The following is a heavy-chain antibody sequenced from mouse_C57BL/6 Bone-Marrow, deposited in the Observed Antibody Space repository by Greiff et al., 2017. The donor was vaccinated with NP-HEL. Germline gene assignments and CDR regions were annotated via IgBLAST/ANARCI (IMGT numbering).Heavy chain of an antibody. D-gene: IGHD2-3*01. V-gene: IGHV1-26*01. Sequence: VQLQQSGPELVKPGASVKISCKASGYTFTDYYMNWVKQSHGKSLEWIGDINPNNGGTSYNQKFKGKATLTVDKSYSTAYMELRSLTSEDSAVYYCARSGWSYAMDYWGQGTSVTVSS. CDR1: GYTFTDYY. J-gene: IGHJ4*01. CDR2: INPNNGGT. CDR3: ARSGWSYAMDY.